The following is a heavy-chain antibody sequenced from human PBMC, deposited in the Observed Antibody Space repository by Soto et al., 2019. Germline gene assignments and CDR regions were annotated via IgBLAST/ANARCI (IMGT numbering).Heavy chain of an antibody. D-gene: IGHD3-3*01. CDR2: IWYDGSRK. Sequence: AGGSLRLSCAASGFTFSNDGMHWVRQAPGKGLEWVAVIWYDGSRKYYVDSVKGRFTISRDNSKNTLYLQLNSLRAEDTAVYYCGRYAGSGYLSYWGQGTLVTVSS. CDR1: GFTFSNDG. J-gene: IGHJ4*02. CDR3: GRYAGSGYLSY. V-gene: IGHV3-33*01.